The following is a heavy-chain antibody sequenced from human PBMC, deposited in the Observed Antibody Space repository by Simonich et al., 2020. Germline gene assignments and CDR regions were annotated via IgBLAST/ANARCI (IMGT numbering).Heavy chain of an antibody. D-gene: IGHD2-8*01. CDR2: SNPNSGGT. CDR3: ERGRLTRNNGAFDI. Sequence: QVQLVQSGAEVKKPGASVKVSCKASGYTFTGYFMNWVRQAPGQGLEWRGGSNPNSGGTNYSKKFQGRVTMTRDTSISTASMELSRLRSDDTAVYYCERGRLTRNNGAFDIWGQGTLVTVSS. J-gene: IGHJ3*02. CDR1: GYTFTGYF. V-gene: IGHV1-2*02.